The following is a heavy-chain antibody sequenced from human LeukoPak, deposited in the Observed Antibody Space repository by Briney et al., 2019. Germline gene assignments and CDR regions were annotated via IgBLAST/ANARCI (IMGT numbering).Heavy chain of an antibody. D-gene: IGHD3-10*01. J-gene: IGHJ4*02. CDR1: GFTFSSYA. CDR3: ARDRKESVGISYYGSGDY. Sequence: PGGSLRLSCAASGFTFSSYAMHWVRQAPHEGLEWVAVISYDGSNKYYADSVKGRFTISRDNSKNTLYLQMNSLRAEDTAVYYCARDRKESVGISYYGSGDYWGQGTLVTVSS. V-gene: IGHV3-30-3*01. CDR2: ISYDGSNK.